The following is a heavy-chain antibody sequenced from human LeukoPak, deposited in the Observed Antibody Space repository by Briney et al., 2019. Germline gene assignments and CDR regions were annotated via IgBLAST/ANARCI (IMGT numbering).Heavy chain of an antibody. V-gene: IGHV3-49*04. Sequence: GGSLRLSCTASGFSFGDYAMSWVRQAPGKGLEWVGFIRSKAYGGTTEYAASVKGRFTISRDDSRSIAYLQMNSLKTEDTAVYYCTLDNWNPNWGQGTLVTVSS. CDR2: IRSKAYGGTT. J-gene: IGHJ4*02. D-gene: IGHD1-20*01. CDR1: GFSFGDYA. CDR3: TLDNWNPN.